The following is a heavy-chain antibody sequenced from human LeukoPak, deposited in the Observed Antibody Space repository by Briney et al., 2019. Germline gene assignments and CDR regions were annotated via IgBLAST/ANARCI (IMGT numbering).Heavy chain of an antibody. CDR1: GFTFSRYW. Sequence: GGSLRLSCAASGFTFSRYWMSWVRQAPGKGLEWVSYISSSDSTVYYADSVKGRFTISRDNAKNSLYLQMNSLRAEDTDVYYCGSGTYGKAFDIWGQGTMVTVSS. CDR2: ISSSDSTV. D-gene: IGHD3-10*01. J-gene: IGHJ3*02. V-gene: IGHV3-48*04. CDR3: GSGTYGKAFDI.